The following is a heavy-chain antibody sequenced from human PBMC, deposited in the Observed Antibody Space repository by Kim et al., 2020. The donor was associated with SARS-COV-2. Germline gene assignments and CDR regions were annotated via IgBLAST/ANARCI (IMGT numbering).Heavy chain of an antibody. J-gene: IGHJ5*02. Sequence: ASVKVSCKASGYTFTAYYMHWVRQAPGQGLEWMGRINPNNGGTNYAQKFQGRVTMTRDTSISTAYMELSILRSDDTAVYYCARDIGGKYQSLHFRLDPWGQGTLVIVSS. CDR3: ARDIGGKYQSLHFRLDP. V-gene: IGHV1-2*06. D-gene: IGHD3-16*01. CDR2: INPNNGGT. CDR1: GYTFTAYY.